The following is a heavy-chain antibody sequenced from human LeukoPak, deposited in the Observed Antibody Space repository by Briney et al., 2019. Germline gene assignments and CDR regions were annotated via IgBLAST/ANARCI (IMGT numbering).Heavy chain of an antibody. J-gene: IGHJ4*02. CDR1: GGSISSYY. Sequence: PSETLSLTCTVSGGSISSYYWSWIRQPPGKGLEWIGYIYYSGSTNYNPSLKSRVTISVDTSKNQFSLKLSSVTAADTAVYYCARWDMVRGVIISDYWGQGTLVTVSS. V-gene: IGHV4-59*12. CDR3: ARWDMVRGVIISDY. D-gene: IGHD3-10*01. CDR2: IYYSGST.